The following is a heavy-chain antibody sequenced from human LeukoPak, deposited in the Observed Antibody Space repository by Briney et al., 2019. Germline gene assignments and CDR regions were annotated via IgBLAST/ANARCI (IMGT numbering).Heavy chain of an antibody. CDR1: GGSISSSSYY. D-gene: IGHD3-22*01. CDR2: IYYSGST. CDR3: ASGYYYDSSGYYYAAFDI. J-gene: IGHJ3*02. V-gene: IGHV4-39*01. Sequence: PSETLSLTCTVSGGSISSSSYYWGWIRQPPGKGLEWIGSIYYSGSTYYNPSLKIRVTISVDSSKNQFFLKLSSVTAADTAVYYCASGYYYDSSGYYYAAFDIWGQGTMVTVSS.